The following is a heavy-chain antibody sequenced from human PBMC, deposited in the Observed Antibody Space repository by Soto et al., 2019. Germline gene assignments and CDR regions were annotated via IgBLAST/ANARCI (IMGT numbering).Heavy chain of an antibody. D-gene: IGHD3-22*01. J-gene: IGHJ6*02. CDR2: IYSGGSR. CDR3: AATAWVITLSGYYYGMDV. CDR1: GFNFSSNY. V-gene: IGHV3-53*01. Sequence: GGSLRLSCAASGFNFSSNYMSWVRQAPWKGLEWVSVIYSGGSRYYADSVTGRFTISIDNSKNTLYLQMNSLRADDTAVYYCAATAWVITLSGYYYGMDVSAQGTTVTVSS.